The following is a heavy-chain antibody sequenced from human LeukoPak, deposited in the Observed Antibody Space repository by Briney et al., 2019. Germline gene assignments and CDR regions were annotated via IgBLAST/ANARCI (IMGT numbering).Heavy chain of an antibody. D-gene: IGHD2-8*02. Sequence: SETLSLTCTVSGGSISSYYWGWIRQPAGKGLEWIGRIYTSGSTNYNSSLKSRVTMSVDTSKNQFSLKLSSVTAADTAVYYCASTEYYYYGMDVWGQGTTVTVSS. CDR3: ASTEYYYYGMDV. CDR2: IYTSGST. V-gene: IGHV4-4*07. CDR1: GGSISSYY. J-gene: IGHJ6*02.